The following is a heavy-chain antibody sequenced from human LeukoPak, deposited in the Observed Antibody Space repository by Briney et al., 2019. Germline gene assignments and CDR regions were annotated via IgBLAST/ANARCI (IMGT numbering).Heavy chain of an antibody. V-gene: IGHV3-66*04. Sequence: GGSLRLSCAASGFTVSANHMNWVRQVPGKGLDWVSVMYSGGDTYYADSVKGRFTFSRDNSKNTLYLQMNSLRPEDTAVCYCASQGGITIVRAVPAFGYWGQGTLVTVSS. CDR2: MYSGGDT. D-gene: IGHD3-10*01. J-gene: IGHJ4*02. CDR3: ASQGGITIVRAVPAFGY. CDR1: GFTVSANH.